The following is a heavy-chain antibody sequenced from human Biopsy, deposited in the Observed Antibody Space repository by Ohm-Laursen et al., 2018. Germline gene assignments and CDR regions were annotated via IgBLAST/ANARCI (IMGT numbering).Heavy chain of an antibody. V-gene: IGHV4-59*12. Sequence: GTLSLTCTVSGGPIDSYYWSWIRQPPGKALEWIGYMYFTGRTSYNPSLKSRVTMSVNTSKKQFSLRLSSVTAADTAVYYCASAGYNPDWNFDLWGRGTRVTVSS. CDR2: MYFTGRT. D-gene: IGHD5-24*01. J-gene: IGHJ2*01. CDR1: GGPIDSYY. CDR3: ASAGYNPDWNFDL.